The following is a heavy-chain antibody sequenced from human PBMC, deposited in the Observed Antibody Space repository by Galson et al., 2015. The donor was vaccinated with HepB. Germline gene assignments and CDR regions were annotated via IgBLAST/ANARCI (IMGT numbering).Heavy chain of an antibody. D-gene: IGHD3-16*01. CDR2: TYYRCKWYN. J-gene: IGHJ4*02. CDR3: ARVVIVWGDECYIDY. Sequence: CAISGDRVSSNSAAWNWIMQSPSRGLEWLGRTYYRCKWYNDYAVSVKSRITINPDTSKNQFSLQLNSVTPEDAAMYYCARVVIVWGDECYIDYWGQGTMLTVSS. V-gene: IGHV6-1*01. CDR1: GDRVSSNSAA.